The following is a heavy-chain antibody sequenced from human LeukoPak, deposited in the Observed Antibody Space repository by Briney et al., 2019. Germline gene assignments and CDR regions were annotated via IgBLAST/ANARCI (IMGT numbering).Heavy chain of an antibody. CDR3: ARADSSSWDFDY. J-gene: IGHJ4*02. CDR1: GGSISSGGYY. Sequence: PSQTLSLTCTVSGGSISSGGYYWSWIRQHPGKGLEWIGYIYYSGSTYYNPSLKSRVTISVDTSKNQFSLKLSSVTAADTAVYYCARADSSSWDFDYWGQGTLVTDSS. V-gene: IGHV4-31*03. CDR2: IYYSGST. D-gene: IGHD6-13*01.